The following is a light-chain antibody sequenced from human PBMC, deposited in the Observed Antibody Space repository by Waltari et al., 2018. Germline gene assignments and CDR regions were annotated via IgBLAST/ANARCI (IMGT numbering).Light chain of an antibody. J-gene: IGLJ2*01. CDR2: EVS. Sequence: QSALTQPASVSGSPGQSITIHCTGTSSDVGGYNSVSWYQQHPGKAPKLMIYEVSNRPSGVSNRFSGSKSGNTASLTISGLQAEDEADYYCSSYTSSSTVVFGGGTKLTVL. CDR3: SSYTSSSTVV. CDR1: SSDVGGYNS. V-gene: IGLV2-14*01.